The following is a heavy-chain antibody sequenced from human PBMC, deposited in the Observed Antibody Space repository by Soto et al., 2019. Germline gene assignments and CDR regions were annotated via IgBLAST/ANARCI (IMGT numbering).Heavy chain of an antibody. D-gene: IGHD2-2*02. J-gene: IGHJ4*02. Sequence: GGSLRLSCTASGFTFGDYAMSWFRQAPGKGLEWVGFIRSKAYGGTTEYAASVKGKLTFSKDDSKNIAYLQMNSLKTEDTAVYYCTRDFSKPDTDGFDYWGQGTLVTVSS. V-gene: IGHV3-49*03. CDR2: IRSKAYGGTT. CDR1: GFTFGDYA. CDR3: TRDFSKPDTDGFDY.